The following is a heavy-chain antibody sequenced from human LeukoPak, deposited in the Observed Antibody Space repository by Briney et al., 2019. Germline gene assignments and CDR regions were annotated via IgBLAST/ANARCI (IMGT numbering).Heavy chain of an antibody. CDR3: ATDAHRYDILTGYPDY. J-gene: IGHJ4*02. CDR2: FDPEDGET. Sequence: GASVKVSCKVSGYTLTELSMHWVRQAPGKGLEWMGGFDPEDGETVCAQKFQGRVTMTEDTSTDTAYMELSSLRSEDTAVYYCATDAHRYDILTGYPDYWGQGTLVTVSS. CDR1: GYTLTELS. D-gene: IGHD3-9*01. V-gene: IGHV1-24*01.